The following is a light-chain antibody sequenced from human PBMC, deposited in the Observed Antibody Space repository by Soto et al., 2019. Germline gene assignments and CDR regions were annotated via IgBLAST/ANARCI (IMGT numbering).Light chain of an antibody. CDR3: QQRRDWPPAST. J-gene: IGKJ4*01. CDR2: DAS. V-gene: IGKV3-11*01. CDR1: QSGSSY. Sequence: EIFLTQSPATPSFSPGESATLSCRVSQSGSSYLAWYQQKSGQAPRLLIYDASNRATGTPDRFSGSGPGTDFALIISSLEPEDFAVYYCQQRRDWPPASTFGGGTKVEIK.